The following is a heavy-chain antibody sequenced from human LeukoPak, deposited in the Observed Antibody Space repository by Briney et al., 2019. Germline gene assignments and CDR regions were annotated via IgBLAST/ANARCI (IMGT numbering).Heavy chain of an antibody. CDR2: IRYDRSNK. J-gene: IGHJ3*02. D-gene: IGHD3-3*01. CDR1: GFTFSSYG. CDR3: AKDFSKAYDFWTGAFDI. Sequence: AGGSLRLSCAASGFTFSSYGMHWVRQAPGKGLEWVAFIRYDRSNKYYADFVKGRFTISRDNSKNTLYLQMNSLRAEDTAVYYCAKDFSKAYDFWTGAFDIWGQGTMVTVSS. V-gene: IGHV3-30*02.